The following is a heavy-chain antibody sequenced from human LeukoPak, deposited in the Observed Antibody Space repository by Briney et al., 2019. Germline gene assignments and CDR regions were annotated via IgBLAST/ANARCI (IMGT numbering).Heavy chain of an antibody. Sequence: SETLSLTCTVSGGSISSYYWSWIRQPPGKGLEWIGYIYYSGSTNYNPSLKSRVTLSVDTSKNQFSLKLSSVTAADTAVYYCARDMGYYGMDVWGQGTTVTVSS. CDR3: ARDMGYYGMDV. J-gene: IGHJ6*02. CDR2: IYYSGST. CDR1: GGSISSYY. D-gene: IGHD3-10*01. V-gene: IGHV4-59*01.